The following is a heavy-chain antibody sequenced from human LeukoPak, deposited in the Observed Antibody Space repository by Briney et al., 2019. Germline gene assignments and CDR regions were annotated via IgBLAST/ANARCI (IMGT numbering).Heavy chain of an antibody. CDR1: GFTCSSIW. CDR3: ARGRGLLN. V-gene: IGHV3-7*03. J-gene: IGHJ4*02. CDR2: IKQDGREK. D-gene: IGHD2-21*01. Sequence: PGVSLRLSCAASGFTCSSIWMSWDRQAPGGGREWVANIKQDGREKYYMDSVKRRSTISRDNAKNSLYLQMNSLRAEDTAVYYCARGRGLLNWGQGTLVTVSS.